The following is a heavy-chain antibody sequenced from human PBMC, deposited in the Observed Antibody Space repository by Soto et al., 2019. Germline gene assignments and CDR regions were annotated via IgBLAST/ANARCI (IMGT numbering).Heavy chain of an antibody. D-gene: IGHD4-17*01. Sequence: PSETLSLTCTLSGVSITSGAYYWTWVRQHPGKGLEWIGYIYYNGNTYFSPSLKSRLTISIDTSKNQFSLKLSSVTAADTAMYYCARDRLRAVYAFDFWGQGTVVTVSS. CDR2: IYYNGNT. CDR1: GVSITSGAYY. V-gene: IGHV4-31*03. CDR3: ARDRLRAVYAFDF. J-gene: IGHJ3*01.